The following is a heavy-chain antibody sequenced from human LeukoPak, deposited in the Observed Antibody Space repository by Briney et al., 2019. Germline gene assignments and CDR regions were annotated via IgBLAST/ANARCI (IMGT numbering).Heavy chain of an antibody. D-gene: IGHD6-13*01. Sequence: GGSLRLSCAASGFTFSSYAMSWVREAPGKGLEWVSAISGSGGSTYYADSVKGRFTISRDNSKNTLYLQMNSLRAEDTAVYYCAKTSGYSCTSGVDYWGQGTLVTVSS. CDR2: ISGSGGST. V-gene: IGHV3-23*01. CDR1: GFTFSSYA. CDR3: AKTSGYSCTSGVDY. J-gene: IGHJ4*02.